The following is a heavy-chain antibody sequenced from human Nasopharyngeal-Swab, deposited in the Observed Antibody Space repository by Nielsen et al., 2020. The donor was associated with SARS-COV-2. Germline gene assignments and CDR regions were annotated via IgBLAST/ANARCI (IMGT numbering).Heavy chain of an antibody. CDR2: INHSGST. V-gene: IGHV4-34*01. Sequence: SETLSLTCTVSGASISSYYWSWIRQPPGKGLEWIGEINHSGSTNYNPSLKSRVTISLDTSKNQFSLKLSSVTAADTAVFYCARDMRYYDYVWGSSHYYYYGMDVWGQGTTVTVSS. D-gene: IGHD3-16*01. CDR1: GASISSYY. J-gene: IGHJ6*02. CDR3: ARDMRYYDYVWGSSHYYYYGMDV.